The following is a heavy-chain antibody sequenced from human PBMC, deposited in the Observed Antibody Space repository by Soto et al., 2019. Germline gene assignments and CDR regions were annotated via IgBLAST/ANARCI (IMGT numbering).Heavy chain of an antibody. CDR3: ARSPMIVVVLDAFDI. D-gene: IGHD3-22*01. J-gene: IGHJ3*02. V-gene: IGHV4-31*03. Sequence: QVQLQESGPGLVKPSQTLSLTCTVSGGSISSGGYYWSWIRQRPGKGLEWIGYIYYSGSTYYNPSLKSRVTISVDTSKNQFSLKLSSVTAADTAVYYCARSPMIVVVLDAFDIWGQGTMVTVSS. CDR1: GGSISSGGYY. CDR2: IYYSGST.